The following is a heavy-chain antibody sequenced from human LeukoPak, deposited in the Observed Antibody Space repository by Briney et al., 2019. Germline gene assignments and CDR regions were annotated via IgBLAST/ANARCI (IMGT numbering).Heavy chain of an antibody. Sequence: GESLKISCKGSGYSFTSYWIGWVRQMPGKGLEWMGIIYPGDSDTRYSPSFQGQVTISADKSISTAYLQWSSLMASDTAMHYCARAPYGDYVNYGMDVWGQGTTVTVSS. CDR2: IYPGDSDT. CDR1: GYSFTSYW. V-gene: IGHV5-51*01. D-gene: IGHD4-17*01. CDR3: ARAPYGDYVNYGMDV. J-gene: IGHJ6*02.